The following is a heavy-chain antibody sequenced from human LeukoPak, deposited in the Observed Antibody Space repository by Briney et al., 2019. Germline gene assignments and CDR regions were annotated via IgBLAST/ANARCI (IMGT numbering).Heavy chain of an antibody. CDR1: GGSISSYY. CDR3: ARTYGSSGLGYFDL. Sequence: SETLSLTCTVSGGSISSYYWSWIRQPPGKGLEWIGYIYYSGSTNYSPSLKSRLTISVDTSKNQFSLELSSVTAADTAVYYCARTYGSSGLGYFDLWGRGTLVTVSS. D-gene: IGHD6-13*01. CDR2: IYYSGST. J-gene: IGHJ2*01. V-gene: IGHV4-59*01.